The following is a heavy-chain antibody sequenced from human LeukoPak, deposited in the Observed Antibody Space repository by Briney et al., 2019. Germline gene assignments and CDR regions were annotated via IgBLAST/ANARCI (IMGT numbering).Heavy chain of an antibody. D-gene: IGHD2-15*01. J-gene: IGHJ5*02. CDR2: IIPIFGIA. V-gene: IGHV1-69*04. CDR3: ARGSCSGGSCSTGYNWFDP. CDR1: GGTFSSYA. Sequence: SVKVSCKASGGTFSSYAISWVRQAPGQGLEWMGRIIPIFGIANYAQKFQGRVTVTADKSTSTAYMELSSLRSEDTAVYYCARGSCSGGSCSTGYNWFDPWGQGTLVTVSS.